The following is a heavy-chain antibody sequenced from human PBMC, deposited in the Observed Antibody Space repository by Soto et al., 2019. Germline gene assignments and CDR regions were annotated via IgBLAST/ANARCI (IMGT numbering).Heavy chain of an antibody. Sequence: QITLKESGPTVVKPTQTLTLTCSLSGFSLNNGGVGVGWIRQPPGKALEWLAVIYWDDDKSWNPSLRDRLNINRDASDDQVVLTVTHMDPVDTGTYYCARRRGGFGGGWTTPYFDYWGQGTLVTVSS. J-gene: IGHJ4*02. D-gene: IGHD6-19*01. V-gene: IGHV2-5*02. CDR1: GFSLNNGGVG. CDR3: ARRRGGFGGGWTTPYFDY. CDR2: IYWDDDK.